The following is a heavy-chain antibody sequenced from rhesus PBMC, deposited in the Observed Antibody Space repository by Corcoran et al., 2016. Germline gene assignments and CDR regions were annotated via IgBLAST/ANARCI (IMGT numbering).Heavy chain of an antibody. D-gene: IGHD6-25*01. Sequence: QVQLQESGPGLVKPSETLPLTCAVSGASISSNYWSWIRQAPGKGLEWIGRIYGSGGSTDYNPSLKSRVTISIDTSKNQFSLKLSAVTAADTAVYYWARGKSNSGSWNVNFDYGGQGVLVTVSS. CDR2: IYGSGGST. J-gene: IGHJ4*01. V-gene: IGHV4S2*01. CDR1: GASISSNY. CDR3: ARGKSNSGSWNVNFDY.